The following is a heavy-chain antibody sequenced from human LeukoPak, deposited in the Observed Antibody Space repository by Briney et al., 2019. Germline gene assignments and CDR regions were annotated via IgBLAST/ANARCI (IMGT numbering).Heavy chain of an antibody. CDR2: IYHSGST. V-gene: IGHV4-4*02. D-gene: IGHD6-13*01. J-gene: IGHJ4*02. Sequence: SSETLSLTCAVSGGSIVSSNWWTWVRQPPGKGLEWIGEIYHSGSTNYNPSLKSRVTISVDKSKSQFSLKLSSVTAADTAVYYCARGLSSHGSSWQGVFDYWGQGALVTVSS. CDR1: GGSIVSSNW. CDR3: ARGLSSHGSSWQGVFDY.